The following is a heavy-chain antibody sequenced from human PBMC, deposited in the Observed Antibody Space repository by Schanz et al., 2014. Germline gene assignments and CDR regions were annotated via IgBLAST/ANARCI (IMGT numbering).Heavy chain of an antibody. CDR2: VSRSTPDI. V-gene: IGHV3-48*04. CDR3: AKGSRSGSKVMDV. Sequence: EVQLVESGGGLVQPGGSLRLSCTASGFTFSSYSMNWVRQAPGKGLEWVSYVSRSTPDIYYADSVKGRFTISRDNAKNSLYLQMNSLRAEDTALYYCAKGSRSGSKVMDVWGKGTTVTVSS. J-gene: IGHJ6*03. D-gene: IGHD3-10*01. CDR1: GFTFSSYS.